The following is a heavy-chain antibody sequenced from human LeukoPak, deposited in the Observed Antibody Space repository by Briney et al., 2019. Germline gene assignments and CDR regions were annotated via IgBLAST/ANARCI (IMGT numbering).Heavy chain of an antibody. Sequence: PGGSLRLSCAASGFTFDDYAMHWVRQAPGKGLEWVSGISWDSRSIGYADSVKGRFTISRDNTKNSLYLQMNSLRAEDTAVYYCASDYVWGSYNPWGQGTLVTVSS. CDR1: GFTFDDYA. J-gene: IGHJ5*02. D-gene: IGHD3-16*01. V-gene: IGHV3-9*01. CDR2: ISWDSRSI. CDR3: ASDYVWGSYNP.